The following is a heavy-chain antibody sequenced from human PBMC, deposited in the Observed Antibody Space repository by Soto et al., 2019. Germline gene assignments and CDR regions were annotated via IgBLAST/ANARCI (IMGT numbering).Heavy chain of an antibody. CDR3: ASTKTYYDILTGYSPHNWFDP. D-gene: IGHD3-9*01. V-gene: IGHV4-59*01. Sequence: QVQLQESGPGLVKPSETLSLTCTVSGDSISSYYWSWIRQPPGKGLEWIGYIYYSGSTNYNPSLESRVTISVDTSKNQFSLKLSSVTAADTAVYYCASTKTYYDILTGYSPHNWFDPWGQGTLVTVSS. CDR2: IYYSGST. J-gene: IGHJ5*02. CDR1: GDSISSYY.